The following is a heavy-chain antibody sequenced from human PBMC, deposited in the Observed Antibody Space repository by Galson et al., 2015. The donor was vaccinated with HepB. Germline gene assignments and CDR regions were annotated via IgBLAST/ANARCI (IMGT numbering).Heavy chain of an antibody. CDR2: IKQDGSEK. V-gene: IGHV3-7*03. CDR3: ARDSLAAAGDFDC. J-gene: IGHJ4*02. CDR1: GFTFSSYW. D-gene: IGHD6-13*01. Sequence: SLRLSCAASGFTFSSYWMSWVRLAPGKGLEWVANIKQDGSEKYYVDSVKGRFTISRDNAKNSLYLQMNSLRAEDTAVYYCARDSLAAAGDFDCWGQGTLVTVSS.